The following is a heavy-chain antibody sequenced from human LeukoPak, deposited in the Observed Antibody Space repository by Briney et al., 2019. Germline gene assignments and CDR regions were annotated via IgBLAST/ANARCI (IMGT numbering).Heavy chain of an antibody. Sequence: GSLRLSCAASGFTFSSYGMHWVRPAPGKGLEGVAVISYDGSNKFYADSVKGRFTISRDNSKNTLFLQMNSLRAEDTAVYYCAKPQAVTGPHDDFDYWGQGTLVTVSS. CDR3: AKPQAVTGPHDDFDY. V-gene: IGHV3-30*18. CDR2: ISYDGSNK. CDR1: GFTFSSYG. D-gene: IGHD6-19*01. J-gene: IGHJ4*02.